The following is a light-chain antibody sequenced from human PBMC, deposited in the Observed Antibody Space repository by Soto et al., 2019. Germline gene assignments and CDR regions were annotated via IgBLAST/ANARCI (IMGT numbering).Light chain of an antibody. J-gene: IGKJ1*01. CDR1: ETISTW. V-gene: IGKV1-5*03. Sequence: DIQMTQSPSTLSASVGDRVTITCRASETISTWLAWYQQKPGKAPNLLIYKASTLGSGVPSRFIGSGSGTEFTLTIRGLQADDFATYYRQQYKTYPGTFGPGTKVEIK. CDR3: QQYKTYPGT. CDR2: KAS.